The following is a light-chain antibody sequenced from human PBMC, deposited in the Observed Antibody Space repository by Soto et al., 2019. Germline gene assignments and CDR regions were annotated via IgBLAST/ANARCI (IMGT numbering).Light chain of an antibody. CDR3: AAWDDSLSGRV. CDR2: NNN. Sequence: QLVLAQPPSASGTPGQRVTISCSGSDSTIGRNTVNWYQQVPGTAPKLLIYNNNQRPSGVPDRFSGSKSGTSASLAISGLQTEDEADYYCAAWDDSLSGRVFGGGTQLTVL. J-gene: IGLJ3*02. CDR1: DSTIGRNT. V-gene: IGLV1-44*01.